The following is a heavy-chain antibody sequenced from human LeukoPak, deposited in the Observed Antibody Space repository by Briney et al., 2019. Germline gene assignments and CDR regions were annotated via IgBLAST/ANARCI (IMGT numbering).Heavy chain of an antibody. D-gene: IGHD2-15*01. CDR1: GGSISSYY. V-gene: IGHV4-4*07. CDR3: ARTRMVAATLYYFDY. Sequence: SETLSLTCTVSGGSISSYYWSWIRQPAGKGLEWIGRIYTSGSTNYNPSLKSRVTMSVDTSKNQFSLKLSSVTAADTAVYYCARTRMVAATLYYFDYWGQGTLVTVSS. J-gene: IGHJ4*02. CDR2: IYTSGST.